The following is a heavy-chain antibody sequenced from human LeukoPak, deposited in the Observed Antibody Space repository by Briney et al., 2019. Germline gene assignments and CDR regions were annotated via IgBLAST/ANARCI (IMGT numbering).Heavy chain of an antibody. D-gene: IGHD2-2*01. CDR2: IYYSGST. CDR1: GGSISSYY. Sequence: SETLSLTCTVSGGSISSYYWSWIRQPPGKGLEWIGYIYYSGSTNYNPSLKSRVTISVDTPKNQFSLRLSSVTAADTAVYYCARGIGVVPAAINPYYYYYMDVWGKGTTVTVSS. CDR3: ARGIGVVPAAINPYYYYYMDV. V-gene: IGHV4-59*01. J-gene: IGHJ6*03.